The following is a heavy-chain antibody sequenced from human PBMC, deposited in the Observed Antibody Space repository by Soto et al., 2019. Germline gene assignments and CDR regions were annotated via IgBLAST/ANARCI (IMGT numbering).Heavy chain of an antibody. CDR3: ARDAGGYCSSTSCWSGWFDP. D-gene: IGHD2-2*01. V-gene: IGHV3-33*01. Sequence: GGSLRLSCAASGFTFSSYGMHWVRQAPGKGLEWVAVIWYDGSNKYYADSVKGRFTISRDNSKNTLYLQMNSLRAEDTAVYYCARDAGGYCSSTSCWSGWFDPWGQGTLVTVSS. CDR1: GFTFSSYG. J-gene: IGHJ5*02. CDR2: IWYDGSNK.